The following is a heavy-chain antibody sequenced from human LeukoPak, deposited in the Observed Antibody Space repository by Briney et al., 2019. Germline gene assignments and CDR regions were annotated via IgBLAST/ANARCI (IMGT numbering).Heavy chain of an antibody. CDR2: INSDGINT. Sequence: QPGGSLRLSCAASGFTFSNYWMHWVRQAPGKGLVWVSRINSDGINTSYADSVKGRFTISRDNAKNTLNLQMNSLRAEDTAVYYCAVPRNGVAVAGTPRYWGQGTLVTVSS. V-gene: IGHV3-74*01. J-gene: IGHJ4*02. CDR3: AVPRNGVAVAGTPRY. CDR1: GFTFSNYW. D-gene: IGHD6-19*01.